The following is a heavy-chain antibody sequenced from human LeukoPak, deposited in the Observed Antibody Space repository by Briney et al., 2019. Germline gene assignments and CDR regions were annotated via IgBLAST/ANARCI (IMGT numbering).Heavy chain of an antibody. D-gene: IGHD6-19*01. Sequence: GGSLRLSCAASGFTYSSYAMAWVRQAPGKGLEWVSAISGSGGSTYYADSVKGRFTISRDNSKNTLYLQMNSLRAEDTAVYYCAKADSSGWYENYFDYWGQGTLVTVSS. V-gene: IGHV3-23*01. J-gene: IGHJ4*02. CDR2: ISGSGGST. CDR1: GFTYSSYA. CDR3: AKADSSGWYENYFDY.